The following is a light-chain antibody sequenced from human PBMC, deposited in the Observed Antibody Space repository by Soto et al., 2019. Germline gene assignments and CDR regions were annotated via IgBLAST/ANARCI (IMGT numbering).Light chain of an antibody. CDR1: NSDVGGYNY. CDR2: EVS. J-gene: IGLJ3*02. CDR3: SSYGGSDNVV. Sequence: QSALTQPPSASGSPGQSVTISCTGTNSDVGGYNYVSWYQQHPGKAPKLIIYEVSKRPSGVPDRFSGSKSGNTASLTVSGLQAEDEADYYCSSYGGSDNVVFGGGTKLTVL. V-gene: IGLV2-8*01.